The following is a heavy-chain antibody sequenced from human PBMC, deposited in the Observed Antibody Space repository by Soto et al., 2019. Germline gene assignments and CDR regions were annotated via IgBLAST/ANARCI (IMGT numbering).Heavy chain of an antibody. CDR3: ARHSNRNYGLYYFDY. V-gene: IGHV4-59*08. J-gene: IGHJ4*02. D-gene: IGHD4-4*01. CDR2: IYYSGST. CDR1: GGPVSSYY. Sequence: SETLSLTCTVSGGPVSSYYWSWLRQSPGKGLEWIGYIYYSGSTKYKPSLKSRVTMSVDTSKNQFSLKLSSATAADTSVYYCARHSNRNYGLYYFDYWGLGALVTVSS.